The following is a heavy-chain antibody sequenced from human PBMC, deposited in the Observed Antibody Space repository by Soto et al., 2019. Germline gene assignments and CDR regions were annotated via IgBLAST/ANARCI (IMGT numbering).Heavy chain of an antibody. CDR1: NGSISTTSYY. J-gene: IGHJ4*02. CDR2: IFYTGTT. V-gene: IGHV4-39*01. Sequence: QMQLQESGPGLVKPSETLSLTCTVSNGSISTTSYYWGWIRQSPGKGLEWIGTIFYTGTTSYNPSLKSRVTITVDTSNNQFSLKLASVTAADTAVYYCARHGSFWGQGILVVVSS. D-gene: IGHD3-16*02. CDR3: ARHGSF.